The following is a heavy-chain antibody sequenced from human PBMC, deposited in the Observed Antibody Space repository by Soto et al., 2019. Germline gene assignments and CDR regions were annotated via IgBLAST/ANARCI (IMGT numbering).Heavy chain of an antibody. Sequence: VQLVESGGGLVQPGGSLRLSCAASGFTVSSNYMSWVRQAPGKGLEWVSVIYSGGSTYYADSVKGRFTISRDNSKNTLYLQMNSLRAEDTAVYYCAREIRSHYYMDVWGKGTTVTVSS. V-gene: IGHV3-66*01. CDR2: IYSGGST. CDR3: AREIRSHYYMDV. J-gene: IGHJ6*03. CDR1: GFTVSSNY.